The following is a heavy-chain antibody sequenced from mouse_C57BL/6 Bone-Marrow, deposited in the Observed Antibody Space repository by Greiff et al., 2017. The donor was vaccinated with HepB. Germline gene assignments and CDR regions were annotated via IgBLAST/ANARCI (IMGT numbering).Heavy chain of an antibody. CDR1: GYSFTGYY. V-gene: IGHV1-42*01. Sequence: QLKQSGPELVKPGASVKISCKASGYSFTGYYMNWVKQSPEKSLEWIGEINPSTGGTTYNQKFKAKATLTVDKSSSTAYMQLKSLTSEDSAVYYCACYGSRGDFDYWGQGTTLTVSS. J-gene: IGHJ2*01. CDR2: INPSTGGT. CDR3: ACYGSRGDFDY. D-gene: IGHD1-1*01.